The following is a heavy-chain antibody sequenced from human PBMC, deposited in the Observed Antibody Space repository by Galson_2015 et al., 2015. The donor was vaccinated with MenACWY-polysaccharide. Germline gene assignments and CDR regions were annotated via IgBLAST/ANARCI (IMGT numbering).Heavy chain of an antibody. J-gene: IGHJ6*02. CDR2: ISGSGGTT. CDR3: LVVPGGNYRAMDV. V-gene: IGHV3-23*01. CDR1: GFTFSSYA. Sequence: SLRLSCAASGFTFSSYAISWVRQAPGKGLEWVAAISGSGGTTYYADSVKGRFTISRDNSKNMVYLQVSSLRAEDTAVYYSLVVPGGNYRAMDVWGQGTTVTVSS. D-gene: IGHD2-2*01.